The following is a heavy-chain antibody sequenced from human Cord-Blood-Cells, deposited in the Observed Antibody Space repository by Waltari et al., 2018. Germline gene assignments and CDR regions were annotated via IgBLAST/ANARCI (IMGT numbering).Heavy chain of an antibody. CDR1: GGSFSGYY. CDR3: ARRGYSYGYDAFDI. D-gene: IGHD5-18*01. CDR2: INHSGST. J-gene: IGHJ3*02. V-gene: IGHV4-34*01. Sequence: QVQLQQWGAGLLTPSETLSLTCAAYGGSFSGYYWSWIRQPPGKGLEWIGEINHSGSTNYNPSLKSRVTISVDTSKNQFSLKLSSVTAADTAVYYCARRGYSYGYDAFDIWGQGTMVTVSS.